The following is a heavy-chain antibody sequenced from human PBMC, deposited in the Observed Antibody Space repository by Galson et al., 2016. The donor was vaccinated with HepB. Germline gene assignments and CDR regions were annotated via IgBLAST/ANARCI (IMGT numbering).Heavy chain of an antibody. CDR2: VSLSGGT. CDR1: GASFGSYS. J-gene: IGHJ3*02. Sequence: LSLTCAVYGASFGSYSWSWIRQSPGKRLEWIAEVSLSGGTNYNPSLKSRVSIAVDTSKHQFSLKLSSVTAADTAVYYCARGPFAFDIWGQGTMVTVSS. V-gene: IGHV4-34*01. CDR3: ARGPFAFDI.